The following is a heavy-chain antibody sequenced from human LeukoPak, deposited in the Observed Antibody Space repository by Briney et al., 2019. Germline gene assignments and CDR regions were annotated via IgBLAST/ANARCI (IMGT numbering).Heavy chain of an antibody. CDR2: IVPDSGGT. CDR3: ARGPTNGNDY. CDR1: GYTFTDYY. V-gene: IGHV1-2*02. D-gene: IGHD1-26*01. J-gene: IGHJ4*02. Sequence: ASVKVSCTPSGYTFTDYYIHWVRQAPGQGLEWMGWIVPDSGGTIYAQKFQGRVTMTGDKSISTVYIELSRLTSDDTAVYYCARGPTNGNDYWGQGTLVTVSS.